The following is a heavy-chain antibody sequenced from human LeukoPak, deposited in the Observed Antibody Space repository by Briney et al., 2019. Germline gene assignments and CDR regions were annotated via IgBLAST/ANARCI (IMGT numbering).Heavy chain of an antibody. CDR3: ARGHCSSTSCYRGVDY. CDR1: GHTFTSYG. CDR2: ISAYNGNT. J-gene: IGHJ4*02. D-gene: IGHD2-2*01. Sequence: ASVKVSCKASGHTFTSYGISWVRQAPGQGLEWMGWISAYNGNTNYAQKFQGRVTMTTDTSTSTAYMELRSLRSDDTAVYYCARGHCSSTSCYRGVDYWGQGTLVTVSS. V-gene: IGHV1-18*01.